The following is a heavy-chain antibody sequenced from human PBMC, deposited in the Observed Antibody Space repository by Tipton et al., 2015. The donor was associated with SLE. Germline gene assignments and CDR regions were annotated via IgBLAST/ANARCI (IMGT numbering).Heavy chain of an antibody. CDR3: ARQNSHHFFDNYGMDV. CDR2: IYYSGST. V-gene: IGHV4-31*03. Sequence: TLSLTCTVSGDSISSGGYFWSWIRQHPGKGLEWIGYIYYSGSTYYNPSLKSRVTISVDTSKNQFSLKLSSVTAADTAVYYCARQNSHHFFDNYGMDVWGQGTTVTVSS. CDR1: GDSISSGGYF. D-gene: IGHD1-14*01. J-gene: IGHJ6*02.